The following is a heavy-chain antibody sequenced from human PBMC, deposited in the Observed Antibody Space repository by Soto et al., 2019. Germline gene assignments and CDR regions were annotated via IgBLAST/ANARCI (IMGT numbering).Heavy chain of an antibody. CDR3: ARALAAAGFY. Sequence: QVQLVESGGGVVQPGRSLRLSCAASGFTFSSYAMHSVRQAPGKGLEWVAVISYDGSNKYYADSVKGRFTISRDNSKNTLYLQMNSLRAEDTAVYYCARALAAAGFYWGQGTLVTVSS. D-gene: IGHD6-13*01. CDR1: GFTFSSYA. CDR2: ISYDGSNK. J-gene: IGHJ4*02. V-gene: IGHV3-30-3*01.